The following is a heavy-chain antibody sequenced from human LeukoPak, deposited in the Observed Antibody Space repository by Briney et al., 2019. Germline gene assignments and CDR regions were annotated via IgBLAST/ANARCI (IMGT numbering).Heavy chain of an antibody. D-gene: IGHD4-17*01. CDR2: IRSKAYGGTT. Sequence: QPGGSLRLSCTASGFTFGDYAMSWVRQAPGKGLEWVGFIRSKAYGGTTEYAASVKGRFTISRDDSKSIAYLQMNSLKAEDTAVYYCTRVPRTTVAKYYFDYWGQGTLATVSS. CDR1: GFTFGDYA. J-gene: IGHJ4*02. V-gene: IGHV3-49*04. CDR3: TRVPRTTVAKYYFDY.